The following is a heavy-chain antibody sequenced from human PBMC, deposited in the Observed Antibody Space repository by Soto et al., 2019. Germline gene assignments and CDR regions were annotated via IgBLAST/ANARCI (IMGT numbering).Heavy chain of an antibody. J-gene: IGHJ4*02. CDR1: GYTFTSHY. CDR2: INPITGST. D-gene: IGHD3-22*01. Sequence: GASVKVSCKASGYTFTSHYIHWVRQAPGQGLEWMGWINPITGSTNYAPKFQGRVTMTRDTSITTAYMQLSRLRSDDTAIYYCARNYYDSTDRQYLDYWGQGTPVTVSS. V-gene: IGHV1-2*02. CDR3: ARNYYDSTDRQYLDY.